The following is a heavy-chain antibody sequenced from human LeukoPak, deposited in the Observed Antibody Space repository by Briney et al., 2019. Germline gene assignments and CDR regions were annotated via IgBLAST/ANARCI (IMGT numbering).Heavy chain of an antibody. D-gene: IGHD5-18*01. V-gene: IGHV1-2*02. CDR3: ARGPGYGYGSIDY. J-gene: IGHJ4*02. Sequence: ASVKVSCKASGYTFTGYYMHWVRQAPGQGLEWMGWINPNSGGTNYAQKFQGRVTMTRDTSISIAYMELSRLRSDDTAVYYCARGPGYGYGSIDYGGQGTLVTVSS. CDR1: GYTFTGYY. CDR2: INPNSGGT.